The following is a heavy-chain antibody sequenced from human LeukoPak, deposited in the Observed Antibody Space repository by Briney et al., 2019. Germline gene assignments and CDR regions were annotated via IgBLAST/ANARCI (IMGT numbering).Heavy chain of an antibody. V-gene: IGHV4-59*01. CDR3: ARKRWLQSHPFDY. CDR1: GGPISTYY. Sequence: SETLSLTCTVSGGPISTYYWSWIRQPPGKGLEWIGYIYYSGTTNYNPSLKSRVTISVDTSKNQFSLKLSSVTAADTAVYYCARKRWLQSHPFDYWGQGTLVTVSS. CDR2: IYYSGTT. D-gene: IGHD5-24*01. J-gene: IGHJ4*02.